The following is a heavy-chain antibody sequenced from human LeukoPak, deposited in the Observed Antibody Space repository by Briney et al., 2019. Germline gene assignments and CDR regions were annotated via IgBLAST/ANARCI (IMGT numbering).Heavy chain of an antibody. CDR2: IYHSGST. Sequence: SETLSLTCAVSGASISSGGYSWGWLRQPPGKGLEWTGYIYHSGSTYYNPSLKSRVTISVDRSKNQFSLKLSSVTAADTAVYYCAREMATVVTPAYFDLWGRGTLVTVSS. J-gene: IGHJ2*01. D-gene: IGHD4-23*01. CDR1: GASISSGGYS. CDR3: AREMATVVTPAYFDL. V-gene: IGHV4-30-2*01.